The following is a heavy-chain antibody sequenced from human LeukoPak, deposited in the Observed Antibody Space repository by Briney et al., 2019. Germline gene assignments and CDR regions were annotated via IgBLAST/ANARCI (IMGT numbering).Heavy chain of an antibody. D-gene: IGHD3-22*01. CDR2: IKEDGSDK. Sequence: GGSLRLSCATSGFTFSSYWMSWVRQAPGKGLEWVANIKEDGSDKYYVDSVKGRFTISRDNAKNSLYLQMNSLRAEDTAVYYCARDRSYGRDYYDSSGYYSFGVWDYWGQGTLVTVSS. CDR3: ARDRSYGRDYYDSSGYYSFGVWDY. J-gene: IGHJ4*02. V-gene: IGHV3-7*01. CDR1: GFTFSSYW.